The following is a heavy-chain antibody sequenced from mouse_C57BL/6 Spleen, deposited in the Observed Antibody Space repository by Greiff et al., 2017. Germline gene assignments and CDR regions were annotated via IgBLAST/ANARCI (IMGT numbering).Heavy chain of an antibody. CDR3: ARGTKVVATNAMDY. J-gene: IGHJ4*01. V-gene: IGHV5-17*01. CDR2: ISSGSSTI. Sequence: EVKLMESGGGLVKPGGSLKLSCAASGFTFSDYGMHWVRQAPEKGLAWVAYISSGSSTIYYADTVKGRFTISRDNAKNTPFLQMTRLRSDDTAMYYCARGTKVVATNAMDYWGQGTSVTVSS. CDR1: GFTFSDYG. D-gene: IGHD1-1*01.